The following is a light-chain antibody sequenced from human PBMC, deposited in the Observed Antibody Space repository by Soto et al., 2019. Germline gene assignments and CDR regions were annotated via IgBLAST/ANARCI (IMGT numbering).Light chain of an antibody. J-gene: IGLJ3*02. CDR3: QVWDSSSDHPGV. CDR1: NIGTKS. CDR2: YDS. V-gene: IGLV3-21*04. Sequence: SYELTQPPSVSVAPGKAATITCGGNNIGTKSAHWYQQRPGQAPVLVIYYDSDRPSGIPERFSGSNSGNTATLNISRVEAGDEADYYCQVWDSSSDHPGVFGGGTKLTVL.